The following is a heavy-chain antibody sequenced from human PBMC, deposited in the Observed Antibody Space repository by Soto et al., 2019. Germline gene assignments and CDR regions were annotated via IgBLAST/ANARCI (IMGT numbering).Heavy chain of an antibody. CDR2: IRSEDYGGTT. V-gene: IGHV3-49*04. J-gene: IGHJ4*02. D-gene: IGHD6-6*01. CDR3: TRAPKKYSSSSLLGD. CDR1: GFIFGDYA. Sequence: GGSLRLSCTSSGFIFGDYAMSWVRQAPGKGLEWVGFIRSEDYGGTTEYGASVKGRFTISRDDSKSVAYLQMNSLKTEDTAVYFCTRAPKKYSSSSLLGDWGPGTLVTVSS.